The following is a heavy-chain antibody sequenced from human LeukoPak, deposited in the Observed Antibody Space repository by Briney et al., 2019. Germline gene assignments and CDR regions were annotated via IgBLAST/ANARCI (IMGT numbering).Heavy chain of an antibody. CDR2: GHYQCTT. Sequence: AETLSLTCTVSGVSINSHYWSWIQQSPGKGLEWIAYGHYQCTTNYNPSLKSRVTISVDTSKNQFSLKLTSASAADTAMYYCARHGTGTGYPLDYWGLGTLVSVSS. CDR1: GVSINSHY. D-gene: IGHD3/OR15-3a*01. J-gene: IGHJ4*02. CDR3: ARHGTGTGYPLDY. V-gene: IGHV4-59*08.